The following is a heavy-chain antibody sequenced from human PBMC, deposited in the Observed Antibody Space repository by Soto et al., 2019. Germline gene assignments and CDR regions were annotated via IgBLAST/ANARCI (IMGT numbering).Heavy chain of an antibody. V-gene: IGHV3-23*01. CDR2: ISGSGGST. D-gene: IGHD3-3*01. Sequence: TGGSLRLSCAASGFTFSSYAMSWVRQAPGKGLEWVSAISGSGGSTYYADSVKGRFTISRDNSKNTLYLQMNSLRAEDTAVYYCAKVRLGSITIFGVAIRNFDYWGQGTLVTVSS. CDR1: GFTFSSYA. CDR3: AKVRLGSITIFGVAIRNFDY. J-gene: IGHJ4*02.